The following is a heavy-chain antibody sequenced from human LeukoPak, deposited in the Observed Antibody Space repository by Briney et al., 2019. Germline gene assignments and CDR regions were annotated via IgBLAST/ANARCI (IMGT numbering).Heavy chain of an antibody. CDR2: IIPIFGTA. D-gene: IGHD4-11*01. CDR3: ASGNSNPSYYYGMDV. J-gene: IGHJ6*02. CDR1: GGTFSSYA. V-gene: IGHV1-69*13. Sequence: SVKVSCKASGGTFSSYAISWVRQAPGQGLEWMGGIIPIFGTANYAQKFQGRVTITADESTSTAYMELSSLRSEDTAVHYCASGNSNPSYYYGMDVWGQGTTVTVSS.